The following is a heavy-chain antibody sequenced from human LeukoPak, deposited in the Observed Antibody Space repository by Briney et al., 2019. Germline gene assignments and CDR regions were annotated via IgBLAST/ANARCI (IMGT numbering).Heavy chain of an antibody. CDR1: GGTFSSYA. Sequence: SVKVSCKASGGTFSSYAISWVRQAPGQGLEWMGGIIPIFGTANYAQKFQGRVTITADESTSTAYMELSSLRSEDTAVYYCVSGGWELLRVSYYYYYMDVWGKGTTVTISS. J-gene: IGHJ6*03. CDR2: IIPIFGTA. D-gene: IGHD1-26*01. CDR3: VSGGWELLRVSYYYYYMDV. V-gene: IGHV1-69*13.